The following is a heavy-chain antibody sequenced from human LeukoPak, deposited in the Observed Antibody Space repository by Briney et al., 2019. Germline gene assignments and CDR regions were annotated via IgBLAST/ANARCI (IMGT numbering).Heavy chain of an antibody. Sequence: SETLSLTYTVSGGSISSYYWSWIRQPPGKGLEWIGYIYYSGSTNYNPSLKSRVTISVDTSKNQFSLKLSSVTAADTAVYYCARDRIYYYDSSGYYPYYYYGMDVWGQGTTVTVSS. D-gene: IGHD3-22*01. J-gene: IGHJ6*02. V-gene: IGHV4-59*01. CDR3: ARDRIYYYDSSGYYPYYYYGMDV. CDR1: GGSISSYY. CDR2: IYYSGST.